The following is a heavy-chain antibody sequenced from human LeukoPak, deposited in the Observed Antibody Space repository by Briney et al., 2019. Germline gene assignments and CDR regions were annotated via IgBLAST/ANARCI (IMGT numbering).Heavy chain of an antibody. CDR3: VKGYYTYFDY. CDR1: GFTFDDYG. D-gene: IGHD3-22*01. V-gene: IGHV3-20*01. CDR2: INWNGGST. J-gene: IGHJ4*02. Sequence: GSLRLSCAASGFTFDDYGMSWVRQAPGKGLEWVSGINWNGGSTGYADFVKGRFTISRDNAKNSLYLQMNSLRAEDTALYHCVKGYYTYFDYWGQGTLVTVSS.